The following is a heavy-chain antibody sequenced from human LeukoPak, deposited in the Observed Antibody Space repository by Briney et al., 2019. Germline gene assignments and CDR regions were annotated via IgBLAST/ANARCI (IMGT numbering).Heavy chain of an antibody. J-gene: IGHJ4*02. CDR1: GFTFSSYS. CDR3: AREDVIGGFDY. CDR2: IISSSSYI. Sequence: GVSLRLSCAAPGFTFSSYSMNWVLHAPAKGLEGVSSIISSSSYIYYADSVEGRFTISRDNAKNSLYLQMNSLRAEDTAVYYCAREDVIGGFDYWGQGTLVTVSS. V-gene: IGHV3-21*01. D-gene: IGHD3-16*02.